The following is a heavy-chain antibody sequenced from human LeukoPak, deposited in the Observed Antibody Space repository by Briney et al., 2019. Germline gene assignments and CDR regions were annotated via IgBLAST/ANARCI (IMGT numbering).Heavy chain of an antibody. V-gene: IGHV4-59*08. Sequence: SETLSLTCTVSGGSISSYYWSWIRQPPGKGLEWIGYIHYSGTTNHNPSLKSRATISMDTSKNQFSLKLTSVTAADTAVYYCARTTLGGFDPWGQGTLVTVSS. CDR1: GGSISSYY. CDR3: ARTTLGGFDP. CDR2: IHYSGTT. J-gene: IGHJ5*02. D-gene: IGHD3-16*01.